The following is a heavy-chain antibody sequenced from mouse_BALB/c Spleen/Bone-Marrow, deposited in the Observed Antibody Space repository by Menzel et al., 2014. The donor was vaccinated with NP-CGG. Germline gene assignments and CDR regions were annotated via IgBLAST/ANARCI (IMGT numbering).Heavy chain of an antibody. J-gene: IGHJ3*01. D-gene: IGHD2-1*01. Sequence: LVESGAELVKPGAPVKLSCKASGYTFTNYWMNWIKQRPGRGLEWIGRIDPSDSETHYNQKFKDKATLTVDKSSSTAYIQLSSLTSEDSAVYYCARDHFYSGNYEFVYWGQGTLVTVSA. V-gene: IGHV1-69*02. CDR2: IDPSDSET. CDR1: GYTFTNYW. CDR3: ARDHFYSGNYEFVY.